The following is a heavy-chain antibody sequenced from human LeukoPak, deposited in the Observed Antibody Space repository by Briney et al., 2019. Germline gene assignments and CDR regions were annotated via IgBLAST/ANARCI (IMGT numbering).Heavy chain of an antibody. V-gene: IGHV4-59*01. Sequence: PSETLSLTCTVSGASISSYYWSWIRQPPGKGLEWIGYISNSGSTDYNPSLRSRVTISRDTSKSQISLKLSSVTAADTAVYYCARLYHGSGGSTYWGQGTLVTVSS. D-gene: IGHD3-10*01. J-gene: IGHJ4*02. CDR1: GASISSYY. CDR3: ARLYHGSGGSTY. CDR2: ISNSGST.